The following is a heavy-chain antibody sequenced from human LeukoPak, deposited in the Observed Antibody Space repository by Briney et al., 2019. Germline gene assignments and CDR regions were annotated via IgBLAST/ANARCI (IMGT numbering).Heavy chain of an antibody. CDR1: GFTFSRYE. D-gene: IGHD4-17*01. V-gene: IGHV3-48*03. J-gene: IGHJ4*02. CDR3: ARQTTYGDYGY. Sequence: GGSLRLSCAASGFTFSRYEMNWVRQAPGKGLEWVSYISSSGSTIYYADSVKGRFTISRDNAKNSLYLQMNSLRAEDTAVYYCARQTTYGDYGYWGQGTLVTVSS. CDR2: ISSSGSTI.